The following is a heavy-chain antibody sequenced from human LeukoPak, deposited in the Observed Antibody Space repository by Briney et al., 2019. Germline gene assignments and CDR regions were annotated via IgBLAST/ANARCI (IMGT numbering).Heavy chain of an antibody. V-gene: IGHV4-34*01. CDR2: INHSGST. CDR1: GGSSSGYY. D-gene: IGHD2-2*01. CDR3: ARVRYCSSTSCYPFDY. J-gene: IGHJ4*02. Sequence: SETLPLTCAVYGGSSSGYYWSWIRQPPGKGLEWIGEINHSGSTNYNPSLKSRVTISVDTSKNQFSLKLSSVTAADTAVYYCARVRYCSSTSCYPFDYWGQGTLVTVSS.